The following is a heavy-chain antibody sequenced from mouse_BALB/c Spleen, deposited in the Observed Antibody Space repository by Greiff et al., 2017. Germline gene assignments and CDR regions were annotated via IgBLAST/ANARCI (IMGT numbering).Heavy chain of an antibody. V-gene: IGHV8-8*01. Sequence: QVQLKESGPGILQPSQTLSLTCSFSGFSLSTSGMGVGWIRQPSGKGLEWLAHIWWDDDKRYNPALKSRLTISKDTSSNQVFLKIASVDTADTATYYGARAYYGSSYWYFDVWGAGTTVTVSS. CDR1: GFSLSTSGMG. D-gene: IGHD1-1*01. CDR3: ARAYYGSSYWYFDV. CDR2: IWWDDDK. J-gene: IGHJ1*01.